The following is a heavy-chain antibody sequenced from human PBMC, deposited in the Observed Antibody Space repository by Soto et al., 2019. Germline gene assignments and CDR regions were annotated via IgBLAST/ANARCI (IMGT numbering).Heavy chain of an antibody. CDR1: GFTFSSYA. V-gene: IGHV3-30-3*01. CDR3: ARGLYGDYVLSSPYYYGMDV. CDR2: ISYDGSNK. J-gene: IGHJ6*02. Sequence: GGSLRLSCAASGFTFSSYAMHWVRQAPGKGLEWVAVISYDGSNKYYADSVKGRFTISRDNSKNTLYLQMNSLRAEDTAVYYCARGLYGDYVLSSPYYYGMDVWGQGTTVTVSS. D-gene: IGHD4-17*01.